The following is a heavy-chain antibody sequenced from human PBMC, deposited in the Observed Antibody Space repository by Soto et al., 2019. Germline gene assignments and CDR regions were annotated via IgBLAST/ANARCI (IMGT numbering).Heavy chain of an antibody. CDR3: AREDYYDSSGYQNWCDP. V-gene: IGHV3-7*03. CDR2: IKQDGSEK. CDR1: GFTFSSYW. Sequence: GGSLRLSCAASGFTFSSYWVSWVRQAPGKGLEWVANIKQDGSEKYYVDSVKGRFTISRDNATNSLYLQMHSLRAEDTAVYYCAREDYYDSSGYQNWCDPWGQRPLITVSS. J-gene: IGHJ5*02. D-gene: IGHD3-22*01.